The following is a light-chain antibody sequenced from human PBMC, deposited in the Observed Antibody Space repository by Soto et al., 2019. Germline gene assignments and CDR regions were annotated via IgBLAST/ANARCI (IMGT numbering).Light chain of an antibody. CDR1: QSVSSN. Sequence: EIFMTPSPATLSLSPGARSPLSCRARQSVSSNLAWYQQKPGQAPRLLISDASTRATGIPARFSGSGSGTEFTLTVSSLQSEDFAVYYCQQYIKWPITFGTGTRVEIK. CDR3: QQYIKWPIT. J-gene: IGKJ5*01. CDR2: DAS. V-gene: IGKV3-15*01.